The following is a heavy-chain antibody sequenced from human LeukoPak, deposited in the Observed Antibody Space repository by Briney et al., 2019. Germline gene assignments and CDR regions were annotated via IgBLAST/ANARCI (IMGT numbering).Heavy chain of an antibody. J-gene: IGHJ3*02. CDR2: INRSGST. CDR3: ARGYAFDI. Sequence: SETLSLTCAVYGGSFSGYYWSWIRQPPGKGLEWIGKINRSGSTNYNPSLKSRVTISIDTSKNQFSLKLSSVTAADTAVYYCARGYAFDIWGQGTMVTVSS. V-gene: IGHV4-34*01. CDR1: GGSFSGYY.